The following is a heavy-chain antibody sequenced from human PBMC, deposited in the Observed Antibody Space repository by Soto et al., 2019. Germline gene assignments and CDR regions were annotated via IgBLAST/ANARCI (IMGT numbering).Heavy chain of an antibody. CDR3: ARQSTAAARTSGNYNWFDP. CDR1: GGSISSGGYY. CDR2: IYYSGTT. Sequence: PSETLSLTCTVSGGSISSGGYYWSWIRQHPGKGLEWIGYIYYSGTTYYNPSLKSRVTISVDTSKNQFSLKLSSVTAADTAVYYCARQSTAAARTSGNYNWFDPWGQGTLVTVSS. J-gene: IGHJ5*02. V-gene: IGHV4-31*03. D-gene: IGHD6-13*01.